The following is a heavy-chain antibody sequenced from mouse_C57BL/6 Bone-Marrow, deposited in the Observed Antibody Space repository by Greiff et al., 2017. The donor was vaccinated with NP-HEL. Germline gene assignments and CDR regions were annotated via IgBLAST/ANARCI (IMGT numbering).Heavy chain of an antibody. V-gene: IGHV3-6*01. CDR1: GYSITSGYY. J-gene: IGHJ4*01. CDR3: ARDLITTVVAGAMDY. CDR2: ISYDGSN. Sequence: EVKLQESGPGLVKPSQSLSLTCSVTGYSITSGYYWNWIRQFPGNKLEWMGYISYDGSNNYNPSLKNRISITRDTSKNQFFLKLNSVTTEDTATYYCARDLITTVVAGAMDYWGQGTSVTVSS. D-gene: IGHD1-1*01.